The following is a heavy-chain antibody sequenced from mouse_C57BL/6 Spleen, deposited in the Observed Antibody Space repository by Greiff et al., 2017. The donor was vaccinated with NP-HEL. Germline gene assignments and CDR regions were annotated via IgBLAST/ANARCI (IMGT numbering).Heavy chain of an antibody. CDR3: ARGGYYGHYAMDY. J-gene: IGHJ4*01. Sequence: VQLQQSGAELVMPGASVKLSCKASGYTFTSYWMHWVKQRPGQGLEWIGEIDPSDSYTNYNQKFKGKSTLTVDKSSSTAYMQLSSLTSEDSAVYYCARGGYYGHYAMDYWGQGTSVTVSS. CDR2: IDPSDSYT. V-gene: IGHV1-69*01. D-gene: IGHD2-1*01. CDR1: GYTFTSYW.